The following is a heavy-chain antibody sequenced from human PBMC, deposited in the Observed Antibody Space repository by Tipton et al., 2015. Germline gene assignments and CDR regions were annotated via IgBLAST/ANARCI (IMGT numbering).Heavy chain of an antibody. V-gene: IGHV4-59*11. CDR1: GDAISSHY. Sequence: TLSLTCNVSGDAISSHYWSWIRQPPGKGLEWIGNIYYSGSTKYNPSLKSRVTISVDTSKNQFSLKLNSVTAADTAVYYCARLRETYGSDSDNWFDPWGQGTLVTVSS. CDR3: ARLRETYGSDSDNWFDP. J-gene: IGHJ5*02. CDR2: IYYSGST. D-gene: IGHD3-10*01.